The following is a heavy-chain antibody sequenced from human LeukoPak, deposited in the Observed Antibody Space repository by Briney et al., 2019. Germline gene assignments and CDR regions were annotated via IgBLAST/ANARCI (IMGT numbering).Heavy chain of an antibody. CDR3: ARKKKATAYYFDY. Sequence: SETLSLTCTSSGGSISSYCWSWIRQPPGKGLEWIGYIYYSGSTNYNPSLKSRVTISVDTSKNQFSLKLSSVTAADTAVYYCARKKKATAYYFDYWGQGTLVTVSS. CDR2: IYYSGST. D-gene: IGHD5-24*01. V-gene: IGHV4-59*12. CDR1: GGSISSYC. J-gene: IGHJ4*02.